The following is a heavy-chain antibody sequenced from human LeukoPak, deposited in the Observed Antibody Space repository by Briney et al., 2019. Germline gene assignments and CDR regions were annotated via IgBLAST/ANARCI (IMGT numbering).Heavy chain of an antibody. V-gene: IGHV3-30*02. D-gene: IGHD3-22*01. CDR3: AKESITMIVVALYYFDY. CDR2: IRYDGSNK. J-gene: IGHJ4*02. CDR1: GFTFSSYG. Sequence: GGSLRLSCAASGFTFSSYGMHWVRQAPGKGLEWVAFIRYDGSNKYYADSVKGRFTISRDNSKNTLYLQMNSLRAEDTAVYYCAKESITMIVVALYYFDYWGQGTLVTVSS.